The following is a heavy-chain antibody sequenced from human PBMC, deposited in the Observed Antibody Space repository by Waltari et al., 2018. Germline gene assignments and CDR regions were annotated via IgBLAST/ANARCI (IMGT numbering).Heavy chain of an antibody. V-gene: IGHV4-34*02. Sequence: QVQLQQWGAGLLKPSETLSLTCAVSGGSFSGYYWSWIRQSPGKGLEWVGERNRSGSTSYNPSLKSRVTISLDTSKNQFSLRLSSVTAADTAVYYCARGVNTAFEWFDPWGQGILVTVSS. CDR2: RNRSGST. CDR3: ARGVNTAFEWFDP. CDR1: GGSFSGYY. J-gene: IGHJ5*02. D-gene: IGHD4-17*01.